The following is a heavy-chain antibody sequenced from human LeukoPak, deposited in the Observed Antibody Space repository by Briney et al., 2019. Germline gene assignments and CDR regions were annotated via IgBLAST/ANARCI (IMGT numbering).Heavy chain of an antibody. CDR3: ASRYYYGSSFDY. V-gene: IGHV4-34*01. Sequence: PSETLSLTCAVYGGSFSGYYWSWIRQPPGKGLVWIGEINHSGSTNYNPSLKSRVTISVDTSKNQFSLKLNSVTAADTAVYYCASRYYYGSSFDYWGQGTLDTVSS. CDR1: GGSFSGYY. D-gene: IGHD3-10*01. CDR2: INHSGST. J-gene: IGHJ4*02.